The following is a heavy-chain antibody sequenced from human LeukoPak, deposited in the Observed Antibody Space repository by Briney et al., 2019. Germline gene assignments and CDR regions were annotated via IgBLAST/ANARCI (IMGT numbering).Heavy chain of an antibody. CDR3: ARGPYYYDSSGYYYYYYYYMDV. V-gene: IGHV4-38-2*02. CDR1: GYSISSGYY. D-gene: IGHD3-22*01. J-gene: IGHJ6*03. Sequence: SSETLSLTCTVSGYSISSGYYWGWIRQPPGKGLEWIGSIYHSGSTYYNPSLKSRVTISVDTSKNQFSLKLSSVTAADTAVYYCARGPYYYDSSGYYYYYYYYMDVWGKGTTVTVSS. CDR2: IYHSGST.